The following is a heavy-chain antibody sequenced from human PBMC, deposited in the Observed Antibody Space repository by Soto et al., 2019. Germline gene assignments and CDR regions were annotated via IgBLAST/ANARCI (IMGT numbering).Heavy chain of an antibody. V-gene: IGHV4-4*07. CDR1: GRSMSGYY. CDR3: AREDYYDTGYYVV. CDR2: IYTSGTT. Sequence: SETLSLTCTVSGRSMSGYYWSWIRQPAGERLEWIGRIYTSGTTDFNPSLKGRVTMSVDTSKNQFSLKLTSVTAADTALYYCAREDYYDTGYYVVWGQGTQVTV. J-gene: IGHJ4*02. D-gene: IGHD3-9*01.